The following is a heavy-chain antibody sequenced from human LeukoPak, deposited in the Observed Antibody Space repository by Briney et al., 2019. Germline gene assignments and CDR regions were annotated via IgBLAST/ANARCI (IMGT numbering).Heavy chain of an antibody. CDR1: GKSFSGYY. Sequence: SETLSLTCTVYGKSFSGYYWTCTRQSPGKGLEWIGEINHSGSTNYNPSLKSRVSISIDTSKNHLSLKLSSVTAADTAVYYCARGRVSVTGYYFAMDVWGQGTTVTVSS. CDR3: ARGRVSVTGYYFAMDV. V-gene: IGHV4-34*01. CDR2: INHSGST. J-gene: IGHJ6*02. D-gene: IGHD2-21*02.